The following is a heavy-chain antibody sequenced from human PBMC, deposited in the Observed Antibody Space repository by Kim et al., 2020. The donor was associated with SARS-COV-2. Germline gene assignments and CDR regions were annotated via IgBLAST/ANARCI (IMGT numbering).Heavy chain of an antibody. CDR2: IVVGSGKT. Sequence: SVKVSCKAVGFTFTRSAVQWVRQARGQRLEWIGWIVVGSGKTNYAQKFQERVTFMRDRSTSTTYMEVSSLTSDDTAVYYCSPRLNCGGDCYAGFDPWGQGTLVTVSS. CDR1: GFTFTRSA. V-gene: IGHV1-58*01. D-gene: IGHD2-21*02. J-gene: IGHJ5*02. CDR3: SPRLNCGGDCYAGFDP.